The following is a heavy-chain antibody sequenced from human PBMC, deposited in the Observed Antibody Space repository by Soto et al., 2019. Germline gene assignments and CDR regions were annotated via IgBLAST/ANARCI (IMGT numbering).Heavy chain of an antibody. J-gene: IGHJ4*02. CDR3: AYSRTPLDY. D-gene: IGHD6-13*01. V-gene: IGHV3-23*01. CDR1: GFTFSSYA. CDR2: ISGSGGST. Sequence: EVQLLESGGGLVQPGGSLRLSCAASGFTFSSYAMSWVRQAPGKGLEWVSAISGSGGSTYYADSVKGRFTISRDNSKNPPDPQKNSLRAEETAVYYCAYSRTPLDYWGQGTLVTVSS.